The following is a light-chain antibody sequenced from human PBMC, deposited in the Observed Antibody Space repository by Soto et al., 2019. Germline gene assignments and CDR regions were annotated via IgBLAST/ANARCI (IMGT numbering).Light chain of an antibody. Sequence: QSVLTQPASVSGSPGQSITISCTGTSSDVGNYKSVSWYQQHPGKAPRVMIYEVSNRPSGVSNRFSGSKSGNTASLTISGLQAEDEADYYCSSYTNTITLIVFGTGTKVTVL. CDR1: SSDVGNYKS. CDR2: EVS. CDR3: SSYTNTITLIV. V-gene: IGLV2-14*01. J-gene: IGLJ1*01.